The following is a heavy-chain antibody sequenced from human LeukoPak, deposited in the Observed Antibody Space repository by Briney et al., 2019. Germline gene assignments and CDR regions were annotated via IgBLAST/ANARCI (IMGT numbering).Heavy chain of an antibody. D-gene: IGHD6-13*01. CDR1: GFTFSSYA. V-gene: IGHV3-23*01. J-gene: IGHJ4*02. CDR3: AKDKWYSNDPYYFDY. Sequence: GSLRLSCAASGFTFSSYAMSWVRQAPGKGLEWVSAISGSGGSTYYADSVKGRFTISRDNSMNTVYLQMNSLRAEDTAVYYCAKDKWYSNDPYYFDYWGQGTLVTVSS. CDR2: ISGSGGST.